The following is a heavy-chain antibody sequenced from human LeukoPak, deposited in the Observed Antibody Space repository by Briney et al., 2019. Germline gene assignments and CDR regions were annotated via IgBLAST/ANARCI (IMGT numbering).Heavy chain of an antibody. D-gene: IGHD2-8*01. CDR1: GASINDYY. CDR3: TRVVNGGHFDY. J-gene: IGHJ4*02. CDR2: VYHTGTS. Sequence: SETLSLTCPVSGASINDYYWTWIRQPPGKGLEWIGYVYHTGTSGFHPSLKSRVAMSLDTSKNQVSLKLRSVTAADTAVYFCTRVVNGGHFDYWGQGTLVTVSS. V-gene: IGHV4-59*01.